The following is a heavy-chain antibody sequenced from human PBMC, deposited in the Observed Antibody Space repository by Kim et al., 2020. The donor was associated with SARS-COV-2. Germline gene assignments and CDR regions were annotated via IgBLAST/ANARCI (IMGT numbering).Heavy chain of an antibody. CDR2: IIPIFGTA. Sequence: SVKVSCKASGGTFSSYAISWVRQAPGQGLEWMGGIIPIFGTANYAQKFQGRVTITADESTSTAYMELSSLRSEDTAVYYCAREGVPYNWNVGGWFDPWGQGTLVTVSS. J-gene: IGHJ5*02. CDR1: GGTFSSYA. D-gene: IGHD1-20*01. CDR3: AREGVPYNWNVGGWFDP. V-gene: IGHV1-69*13.